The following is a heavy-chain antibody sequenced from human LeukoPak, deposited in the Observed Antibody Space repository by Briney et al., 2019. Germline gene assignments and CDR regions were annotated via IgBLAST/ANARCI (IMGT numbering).Heavy chain of an antibody. J-gene: IGHJ4*02. D-gene: IGHD3-3*01. V-gene: IGHV3-20*04. Sequence: GGSLRLSCATSGFTFDDFGMAWVRQVPGKGPEWVSGINWNGEIIAYRDSVKGRFTISRDSARRSVYLQMNSLRAEDTAVYYCARDYGFWSGYLDYWGQGTLVTVSS. CDR1: GFTFDDFG. CDR3: ARDYGFWSGYLDY. CDR2: INWNGEII.